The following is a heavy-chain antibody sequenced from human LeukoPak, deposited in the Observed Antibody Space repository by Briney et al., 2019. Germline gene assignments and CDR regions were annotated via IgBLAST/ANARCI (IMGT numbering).Heavy chain of an antibody. CDR3: ARGGIGYCSGGSCYSDY. CDR1: GYTFTTYP. D-gene: IGHD2-15*01. Sequence: ASVTVSCKASGYTFTTYPVNWVRQAPGQGLEWMGWINTNTGNPTYAQGFTGRFVFSLDTSVNTAYLQISSLKAEDTALYYCARGGIGYCSGGSCYSDYWGQGALVTVSS. CDR2: INTNTGNP. V-gene: IGHV7-4-1*02. J-gene: IGHJ4*02.